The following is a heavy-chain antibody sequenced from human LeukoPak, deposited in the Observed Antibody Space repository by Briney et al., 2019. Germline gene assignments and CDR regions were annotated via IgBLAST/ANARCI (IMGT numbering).Heavy chain of an antibody. CDR1: GFTFSSYA. J-gene: IGHJ4*02. D-gene: IGHD3-10*01. Sequence: AGGSLRLSCAASGFTFSSYAMSWVRQAPGKGLEWVSAISGSGGSTYYADSVKGRFTISRDNSKNTLYLQMNSLRAADTAVYYCALLWFGELLPDYWGQGTLVTVSS. CDR2: ISGSGGST. V-gene: IGHV3-23*01. CDR3: ALLWFGELLPDY.